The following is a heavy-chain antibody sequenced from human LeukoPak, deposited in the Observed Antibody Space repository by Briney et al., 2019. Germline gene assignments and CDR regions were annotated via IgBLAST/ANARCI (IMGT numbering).Heavy chain of an antibody. D-gene: IGHD3-10*01. CDR3: AKDHYYGSGSFYYYYYYMDV. V-gene: IGHV3-66*01. CDR2: IYSGGST. J-gene: IGHJ6*03. Sequence: GGSLRLSCAASGFTVSSNYMSWVRQAPGKGLEWVSVIYSGGSTYYADSVKGRFTISRDNAKNSLYLQMNSLRAEDTAVYYCAKDHYYGSGSFYYYYYYMDVWGKGTTVTISS. CDR1: GFTVSSNY.